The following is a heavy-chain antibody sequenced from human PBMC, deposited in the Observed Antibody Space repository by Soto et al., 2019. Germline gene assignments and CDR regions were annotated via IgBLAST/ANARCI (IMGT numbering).Heavy chain of an antibody. J-gene: IGHJ5*02. V-gene: IGHV3-30-3*01. D-gene: IGHD6-19*01. CDR3: ASSGWSTINWFDP. CDR2: ISYDGSNK. CDR1: GFTFSSYA. Sequence: PGGSLRLSCAASGFTFSSYAMHWVRQAPGKGLEWVAVISYDGSNKYYADSVKGRFTISRDNSKNTLYLQMNSLRAEDTAVYYCASSGWSTINWFDPWGQGTLVTAPQ.